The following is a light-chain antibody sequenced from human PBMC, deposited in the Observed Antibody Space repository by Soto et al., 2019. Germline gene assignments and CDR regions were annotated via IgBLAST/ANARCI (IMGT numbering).Light chain of an antibody. CDR3: QQYKSYST. CDR1: QSISSW. CDR2: KAS. J-gene: IGKJ1*01. V-gene: IGKV1-5*03. Sequence: DIQMTQSPSTLSASAGDRVTITCRASQSISSWLAWHQQKPGKAPKLLIYKASSLESGVPSRFSGSGSGTEFTLTISSLQPDDFATYYCQQYKSYSTFGQGTKVEIK.